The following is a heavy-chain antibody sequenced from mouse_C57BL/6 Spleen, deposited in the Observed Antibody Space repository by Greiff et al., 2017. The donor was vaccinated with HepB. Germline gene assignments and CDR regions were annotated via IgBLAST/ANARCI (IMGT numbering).Heavy chain of an antibody. D-gene: IGHD1-1*01. V-gene: IGHV10-1*01. CDR2: IRSKSNNYAT. CDR1: GFSFNTYA. CDR3: VRLYYGGAY. J-gene: IGHJ3*01. Sequence: EVMLVESGGGLVQPKGSLKLSCAASGFSFNTYAMNWVRQAPGKGLEWVARIRSKSNNYATYYADSVKDRFTISRDDSESMLYLQMNNLKTEDTAMYYCVRLYYGGAYWGQGTLVTVSA.